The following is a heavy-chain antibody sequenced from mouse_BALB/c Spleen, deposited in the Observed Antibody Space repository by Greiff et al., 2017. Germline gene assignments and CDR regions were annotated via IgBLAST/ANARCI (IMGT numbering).Heavy chain of an antibody. CDR2: INPYNGAT. CDR1: GYSFTGYY. V-gene: IGHV1-31*01. Sequence: VQLQQSGPELVKPGASVKISCKASGYSFTGYYMHWVKQSHVKSLEWIGRINPYNGATSYNQNFKDKASLTVDKSSSTAYMELHSLTSEDSAVYYCARGSYCNPYAMDYWGQGTSVTVSS. D-gene: IGHD2-10*02. CDR3: ARGSYCNPYAMDY. J-gene: IGHJ4*01.